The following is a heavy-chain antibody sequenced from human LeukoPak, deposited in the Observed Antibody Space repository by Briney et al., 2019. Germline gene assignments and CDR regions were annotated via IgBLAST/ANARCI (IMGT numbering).Heavy chain of an antibody. CDR2: ISSNGGST. V-gene: IGHV3-64*01. CDR3: ARDLSRGGYSGYDYYFDY. J-gene: IGHJ4*02. Sequence: GGSLRLSCAASGFTFSSYAMHWVRQAPGKGLEYVSAISSNGGSTYYANSVKGRFTISRDNSKNTLYLQMGSLRAEDMAVYYCARDLSRGGYSGYDYYFDYWGQGTLVTVSS. CDR1: GFTFSSYA. D-gene: IGHD5-12*01.